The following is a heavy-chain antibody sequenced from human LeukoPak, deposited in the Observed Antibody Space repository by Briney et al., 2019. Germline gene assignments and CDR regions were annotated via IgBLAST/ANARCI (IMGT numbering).Heavy chain of an antibody. J-gene: IGHJ4*02. CDR1: GYTFTSYD. Sequence: ASVKVSCKASGYTFTSYDINWVRQAPGQGLEWMGRIIPILGIANYAQKFQGRVTITADKSTSTAYMELSSLRSEDTAVYYCARRESDRGDYWGQGTLVTVSS. D-gene: IGHD3-10*01. V-gene: IGHV1-69*04. CDR3: ARRESDRGDY. CDR2: IIPILGIA.